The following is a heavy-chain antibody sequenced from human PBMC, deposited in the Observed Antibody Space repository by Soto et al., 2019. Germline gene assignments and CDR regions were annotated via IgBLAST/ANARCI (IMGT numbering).Heavy chain of an antibody. Sequence: GGSLRLSCAASGLTFNNYAMSWFRLAPGKGLEWVSGIIENGVDTYYADSVKGRFTISRDNSKNTLYLQMNSLRAEDTAVYYCARDRIAVAGNPEYFQHWGQGTLVTVSS. CDR3: ARDRIAVAGNPEYFQH. J-gene: IGHJ1*01. V-gene: IGHV3-23*01. CDR1: GLTFNNYA. CDR2: IIENGVDT. D-gene: IGHD6-19*01.